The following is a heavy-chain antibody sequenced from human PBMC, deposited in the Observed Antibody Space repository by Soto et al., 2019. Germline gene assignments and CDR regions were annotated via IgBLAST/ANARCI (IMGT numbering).Heavy chain of an antibody. J-gene: IGHJ2*01. CDR3: ARPYADSSASSTRYFDL. V-gene: IGHV3-30-3*01. CDR2: ISYDGSNK. CDR1: GFTFSYYA. D-gene: IGHD3-22*01. Sequence: VQLVESGGGVVQPGRSLRLSCAASGFTFSYYAMHWVRQAPGKGLEWVAVISYDGSNKYYADSVKGRFTISRDNSKNTLFLQMNNLRAEDTAVFYCARPYADSSASSTRYFDLWGRGTLFTVSS.